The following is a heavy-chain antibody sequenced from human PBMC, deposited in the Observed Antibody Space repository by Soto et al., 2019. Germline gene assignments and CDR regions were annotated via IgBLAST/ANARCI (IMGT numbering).Heavy chain of an antibody. CDR1: GFTFSTHW. CDR3: AV. D-gene: IGHD2-15*01. CDR2: INSDGSNI. V-gene: IGHV3-74*01. J-gene: IGHJ4*02. Sequence: EVQLVESGGGLVQPGGSLRLSCAASGFTFSTHWMHWVRQAPGKGLVWVSRINSDGSNISYADSVKGRFTLSRDTAKNTLYLQMNSLRAEDTAVLAGAVGGQGTLVTVSS.